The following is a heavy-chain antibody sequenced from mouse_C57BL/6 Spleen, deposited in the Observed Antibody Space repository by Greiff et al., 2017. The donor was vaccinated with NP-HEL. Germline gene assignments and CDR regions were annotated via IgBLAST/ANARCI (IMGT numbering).Heavy chain of an antibody. Sequence: VLLQQSGPELVKPGASVKISCKASGYAFSSSWMNWVKQRPGKGLEWIGRIYPGDGDTNYNGKFKGKATLTADKSSSTAYMQLSSLTSEDSAVYFCARWGVTTVFDYWGQGTTLTVSS. CDR3: ARWGVTTVFDY. J-gene: IGHJ2*01. CDR2: IYPGDGDT. CDR1: GYAFSSSW. V-gene: IGHV1-82*01. D-gene: IGHD1-1*01.